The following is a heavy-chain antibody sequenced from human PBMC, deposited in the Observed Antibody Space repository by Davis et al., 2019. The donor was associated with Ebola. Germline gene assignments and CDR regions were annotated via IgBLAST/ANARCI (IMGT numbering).Heavy chain of an antibody. CDR3: AREGSQGLPQPYYFDY. D-gene: IGHD4-11*01. J-gene: IGHJ4*02. CDR2: ISYDGSNK. CDR1: GFTFSSYA. V-gene: IGHV3-30-3*01. Sequence: PGGSLRLSCAASGFTFSSYAMHWVRQAPGKGLEWVAVISYDGSNKYYADSVKGRFTISRDNSKNTLYLQMNSLRAEDTAVYYCAREGSQGLPQPYYFDYWGQGTLVTVSS.